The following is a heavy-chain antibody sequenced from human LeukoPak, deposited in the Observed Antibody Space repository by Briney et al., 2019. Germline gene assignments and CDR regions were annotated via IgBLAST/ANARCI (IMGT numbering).Heavy chain of an antibody. V-gene: IGHV3-7*04. D-gene: IGHD2-15*01. CDR1: GFTFSSYW. Sequence: PGGSLRLSCAASGFTFSSYWMTWVRQAPGKGLEWVASIKQDGSENYYVDSVKGRFTISRDNAKNSLYLQMNSLRAEDTAVYYCARTRSGENYWGQGTLVTVSS. CDR3: ARTRSGENY. J-gene: IGHJ4*02. CDR2: IKQDGSEN.